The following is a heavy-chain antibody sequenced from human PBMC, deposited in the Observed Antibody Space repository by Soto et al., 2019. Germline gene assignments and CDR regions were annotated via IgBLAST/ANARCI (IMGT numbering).Heavy chain of an antibody. V-gene: IGHV4-34*01. D-gene: IGHD2-8*01. CDR2: INHSGST. CDR1: GGSFSGYY. J-gene: IGHJ4*02. CDR3: ARGDCTSGVCDDY. Sequence: QVQLQQWGAGLLKPSETLSLTCAVYGGSFSGYYWSWIRQPPVKGLEWIGEINHSGSTNYNPSLKIRVNISVDTSKNQFSLKLSSVTAADTAVYYCARGDCTSGVCDDYWGQGTLVTVSS.